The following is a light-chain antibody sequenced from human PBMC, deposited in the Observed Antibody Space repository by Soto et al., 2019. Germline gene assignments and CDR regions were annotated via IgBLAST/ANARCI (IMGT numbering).Light chain of an antibody. CDR2: AAS. Sequence: EIILTQSPATLSVSPGGRATLSCRASQSLSSGYLAWYQQKPGQAPRILIYAASSRATGIPDRFSGSGSGTDFSLTISRLEPEDFAVYYCHQYDTSPRTFGQGTKVDIK. CDR1: QSLSSGY. V-gene: IGKV3-20*01. CDR3: HQYDTSPRT. J-gene: IGKJ1*01.